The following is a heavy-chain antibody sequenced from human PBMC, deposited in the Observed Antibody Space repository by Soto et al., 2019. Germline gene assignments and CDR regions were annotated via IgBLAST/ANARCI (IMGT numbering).Heavy chain of an antibody. CDR2: VYHSGTT. CDR1: RGSISRYY. J-gene: IGHJ6*02. V-gene: IGHV4-59*01. CDR3: ARKCRAECTGRLDV. Sequence: PSEALSLTCTVSRGSISRYYCSWIRQPPGKGPEWIGYVYHSGTTNYNPSLESRVTISLDTTNNQFSLKLYSVTAPATAVYYCARKCRAECTGRLDVWGQGTMDTVSS. D-gene: IGHD1-26*01.